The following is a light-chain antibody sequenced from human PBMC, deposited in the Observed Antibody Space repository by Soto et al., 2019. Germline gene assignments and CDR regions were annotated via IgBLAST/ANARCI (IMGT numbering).Light chain of an antibody. V-gene: IGKV3-20*01. CDR1: QSVSRNY. CDR2: GAY. CDR3: QRYGSTPLT. Sequence: ESVWSQTLGSLSFTAGGWVTLSAGSSQSVSRNYVAWYQQKPGQAPRLLIYGAYSRASGITDRFRGSGSGAGFTLSTATLEPEDVALYYCQRYGSTPLTIGGGTKVEIK. J-gene: IGKJ4*01.